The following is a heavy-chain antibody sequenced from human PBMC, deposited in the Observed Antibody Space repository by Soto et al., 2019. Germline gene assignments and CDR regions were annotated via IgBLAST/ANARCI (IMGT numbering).Heavy chain of an antibody. J-gene: IGHJ4*02. V-gene: IGHV3-30-3*01. CDR1: GFTFGTYS. CDR3: ATPQSEYFDLDY. Sequence: QAQVVESGGGVVQAGRSLRLSCTASGFTFGTYSMHWVRQAPGKGLECVAVISYDASNTYYADSVKGRLTISRDNSKNELILQMNSLRHEDTAVYDCATPQSEYFDLDYWGQGILVTVSS. CDR2: ISYDASNT. D-gene: IGHD3-9*01.